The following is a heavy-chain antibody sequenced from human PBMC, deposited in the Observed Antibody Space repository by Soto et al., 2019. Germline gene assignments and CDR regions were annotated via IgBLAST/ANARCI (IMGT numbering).Heavy chain of an antibody. CDR1: GGSISSSSYY. CDR3: ARNFWSGSHNWFDP. V-gene: IGHV4-39*01. J-gene: IGHJ5*02. Sequence: PSETLSLTCTVSGGSISSSSYYWGWIRQPPGKGLEWIGSIYYSGSTYYNPSLKSRVTISVDTSKNQFSLKLSSVTAADTAVYYCARNFWSGSHNWFDPWGQGTLVTVSS. D-gene: IGHD3-3*01. CDR2: IYYSGST.